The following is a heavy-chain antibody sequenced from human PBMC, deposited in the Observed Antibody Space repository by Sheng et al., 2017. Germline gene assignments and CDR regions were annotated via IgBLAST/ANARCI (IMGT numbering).Heavy chain of an antibody. CDR2: INHSGST. D-gene: IGHD1-1*01. J-gene: IGHJ4*02. CDR3: ARQGWNWKRYFDY. Sequence: QVQLQQWGAGLLKPSETLSLTCAVYGGSFNDHYWSWIRQPPGKGLEWIGEINHSGSTNYNPSLKSRVTISVDTSKNQFSLKLSSVTAADTAVYYCARQGWNWKRYFDYWGQGTLVTVAS. CDR1: GGSFNDHY. V-gene: IGHV4-34*01.